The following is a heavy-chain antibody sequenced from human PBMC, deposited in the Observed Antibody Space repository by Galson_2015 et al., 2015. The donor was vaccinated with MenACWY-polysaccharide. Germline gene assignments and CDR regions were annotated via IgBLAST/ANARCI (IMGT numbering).Heavy chain of an antibody. Sequence: SLRLSCAASGFTFSSYAMHWVRQAPGKGLEWVAVISYDGSNKYYADSVKGRFTISRDNSKNTLYLQMNSLRAEDTAVYYCAKDFSGYLDYFDYWGQGTLVTVSS. V-gene: IGHV3-30-3*01. CDR1: GFTFSSYA. J-gene: IGHJ4*02. D-gene: IGHD3-22*01. CDR3: AKDFSGYLDYFDY. CDR2: ISYDGSNK.